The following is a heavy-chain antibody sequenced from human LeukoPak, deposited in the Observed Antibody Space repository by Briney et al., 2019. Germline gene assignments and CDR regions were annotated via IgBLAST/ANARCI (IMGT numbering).Heavy chain of an antibody. Sequence: GGSLRLSCAASGFTFSSYAMSWVRRASGKGLEWVSAISGSGGSTYYADSVKGRFTISRDNSKNTLYLQMNSLRAEDTAVYYCAKGITAGIRGNYFDYWGQGTLVTVSS. CDR1: GFTFSSYA. CDR2: ISGSGGST. D-gene: IGHD3-10*01. J-gene: IGHJ4*02. CDR3: AKGITAGIRGNYFDY. V-gene: IGHV3-23*01.